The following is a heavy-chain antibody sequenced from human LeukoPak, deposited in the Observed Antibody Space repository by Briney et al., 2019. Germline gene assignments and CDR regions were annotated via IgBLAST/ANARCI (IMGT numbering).Heavy chain of an antibody. Sequence: SETLSLTCTVSGGSISSYYWSWIRQPPGKGLEWIGYIYYSGSTNYNPSLKSRVTISVDTSKNQFSLKLSSVTAADTAVYYCARVQGRYGTTWADYWGQGTLVTVSS. CDR2: IYYSGST. CDR1: GGSISSYY. D-gene: IGHD1-1*01. CDR3: ARVQGRYGTTWADY. V-gene: IGHV4-59*01. J-gene: IGHJ4*02.